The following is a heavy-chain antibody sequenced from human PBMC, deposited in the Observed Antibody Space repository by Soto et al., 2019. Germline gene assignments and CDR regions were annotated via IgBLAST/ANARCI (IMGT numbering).Heavy chain of an antibody. J-gene: IGHJ4*02. CDR2: IWYDGSNK. CDR1: GCPLSIYR. Sequence: XGSLILSCAASGCPLSIYRMHWVRQAPGKGLAWVAVIWYDGSNKYYADSVKGRFTISRENSKNTLYLQMNSLRAEDTAVYYCARGEQWLPLDYWRQGTLVTVSS. D-gene: IGHD6-19*01. V-gene: IGHV3-33*01. CDR3: ARGEQWLPLDY.